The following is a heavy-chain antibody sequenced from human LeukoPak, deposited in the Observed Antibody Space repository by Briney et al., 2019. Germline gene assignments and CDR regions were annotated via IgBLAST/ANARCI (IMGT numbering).Heavy chain of an antibody. D-gene: IGHD3-22*01. J-gene: IGHJ4*02. CDR3: ARAAYYYDSSGYPPGY. V-gene: IGHV3-11*01. CDR1: GFTFSDYY. Sequence: PGGSLRLSCAASGFTFSDYYMSWIRQAPGKGLEWVSYISSSGSTIYYADSVKGRFTISRDNAKNSLYLQMNSLRAEDTAVYYCARAAYYYDSSGYPPGYGGQGPLVTVSS. CDR2: ISSSGSTI.